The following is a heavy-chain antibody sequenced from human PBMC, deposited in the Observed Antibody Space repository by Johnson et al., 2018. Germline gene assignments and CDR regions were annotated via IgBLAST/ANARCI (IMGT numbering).Heavy chain of an antibody. J-gene: IGHJ4*02. D-gene: IGHD6-6*01. CDR3: ARELIAARHLDH. Sequence: QVQLVQSGGGVVQPGRSXRLSCAASGFTFSDYCMHWVRQAPGKGLEWVAVIWFDGSHRYHADAVKGRFTVSRDNSENTLFLQMDSRRADDTAVYYCARELIAARHLDHWGQGTLVTVSS. CDR1: GFTFSDYC. CDR2: IWFDGSHR. V-gene: IGHV3-33*01.